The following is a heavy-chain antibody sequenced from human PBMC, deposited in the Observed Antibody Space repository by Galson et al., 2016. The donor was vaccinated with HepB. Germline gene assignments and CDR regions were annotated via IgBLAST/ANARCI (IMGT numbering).Heavy chain of an antibody. J-gene: IGHJ4*02. CDR3: ARQTITAAGDY. CDR2: IYYSGRT. CDR1: GASVSSNSFY. V-gene: IGHV4-39*01. D-gene: IGHD6-13*01. Sequence: ETLSLTCSVSGASVSSNSFYWAWIRQPPGKGLEWIGSIYYSGRTYNNPSLKSRVTMPVDTSKNYFSLKLTSVTAADTAVYYCARQTITAAGDYWGQGTLVTVSS.